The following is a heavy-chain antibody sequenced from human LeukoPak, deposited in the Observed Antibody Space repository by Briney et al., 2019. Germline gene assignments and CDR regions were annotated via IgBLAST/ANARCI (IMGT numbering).Heavy chain of an antibody. J-gene: IGHJ4*02. CDR3: ARHDEEKGFDY. V-gene: IGHV4-59*08. CDR1: GGSISSYY. Sequence: SETLSLTCAVSGGSISSYYWSWIRQPPGKGLEGIGYIYYSGSTNYNPSLKSRVTISVDTSKNQFSLNLSSVTAADAAVYYCARHDEEKGFDYWGQGTLVTVSS. CDR2: IYYSGST.